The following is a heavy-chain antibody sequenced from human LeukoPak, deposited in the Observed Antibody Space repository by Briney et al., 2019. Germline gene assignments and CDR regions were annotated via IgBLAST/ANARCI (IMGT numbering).Heavy chain of an antibody. CDR1: GYTFIDSF. D-gene: IGHD2/OR15-2a*01. Sequence: ASVKVSSKTSGYTFIDSFIHWMQQAPGKGFEWMGLIDPEDGATEYAERFQGRVTITADRSTDTAYLELTSLRSDDTAVYFCAARMRFWGQGTRVTVSS. CDR3: AARMRF. V-gene: IGHV1-69-2*01. CDR2: IDPEDGAT. J-gene: IGHJ4*02.